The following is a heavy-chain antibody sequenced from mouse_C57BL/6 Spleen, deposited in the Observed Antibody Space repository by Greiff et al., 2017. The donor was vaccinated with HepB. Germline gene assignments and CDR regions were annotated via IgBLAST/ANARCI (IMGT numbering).Heavy chain of an antibody. J-gene: IGHJ1*03. CDR3: AKNPSYGNYEDWYFDV. CDR2: IWRGGST. CDR1: GFSLTSYG. V-gene: IGHV2-5*01. D-gene: IGHD2-1*01. Sequence: QVQLQQSGPGLVQPSQSLSITCTVSGFSLTSYGVHWVRQSPGKGLEWLGVIWRGGSTDYNAAFMSRLSITKDNSKSQVFFKMNSLQADDTAIYYCAKNPSYGNYEDWYFDVWGTGTTVTVSS.